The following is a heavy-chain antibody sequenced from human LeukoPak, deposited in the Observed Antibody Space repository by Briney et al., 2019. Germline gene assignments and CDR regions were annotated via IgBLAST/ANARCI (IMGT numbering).Heavy chain of an antibody. Sequence: PGGSLRPSCAASGFTSSSYAMSWVRQAPGKGLEWVSAISGSGGSTYYADSVKGRFTISRDNSINTLYLQMSSLRAEDAAVYYCAKSGGLSGSGRLGMDVWGQGTTVTVSS. D-gene: IGHD3-10*01. V-gene: IGHV3-23*01. CDR3: AKSGGLSGSGRLGMDV. CDR2: ISGSGGST. CDR1: GFTSSSYA. J-gene: IGHJ6*02.